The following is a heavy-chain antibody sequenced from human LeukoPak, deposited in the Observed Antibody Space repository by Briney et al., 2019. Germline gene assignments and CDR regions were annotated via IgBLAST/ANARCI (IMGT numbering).Heavy chain of an antibody. CDR3: ASLSGSYYYYMDV. J-gene: IGHJ6*03. CDR1: GGSISSYY. D-gene: IGHD1-26*01. V-gene: IGHV4-59*01. CDR2: IYYSGST. Sequence: SETLSLTCTVSGGSISSYYWSWIRQPPGKGLEWVGYIYYSGSTNYNPSLKSRVTISVDTSKNQFSLKLSSVTAADTAVYYCASLSGSYYYYMDVWGKGTTVTISS.